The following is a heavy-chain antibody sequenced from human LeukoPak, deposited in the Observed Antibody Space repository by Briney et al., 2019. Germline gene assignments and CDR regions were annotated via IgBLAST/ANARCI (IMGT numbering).Heavy chain of an antibody. V-gene: IGHV1-69*04. J-gene: IGHJ5*02. CDR3: ARVPGRHSSGYPYNWFDP. CDR2: IVPILGTA. Sequence: SVKVSCKASGGTFSTYAISWVRQAPGQGLEGVGRIVPILGTANYAQKFQGRVTITADNSTSTAYMELSSLRSEDTAVYYCARVPGRHSSGYPYNWFDPWGQGTLVTVSS. CDR1: GGTFSTYA. D-gene: IGHD3-22*01.